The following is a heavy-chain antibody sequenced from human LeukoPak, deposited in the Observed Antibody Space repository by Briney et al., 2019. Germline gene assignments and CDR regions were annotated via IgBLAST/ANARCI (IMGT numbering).Heavy chain of an antibody. V-gene: IGHV3-23*01. CDR3: ATGEFYFDF. Sequence: PGGSLRLSCAASGFTFTNYDMSWVRQAPGKGLEWVSTISDSGHSTSYADSVKGRFTISRDNSKNTLYLQMNSLRAEDTALYYCATGEFYFDFWGQGTLVTV. CDR2: ISDSGHST. D-gene: IGHD3-16*01. CDR1: GFTFTNYD. J-gene: IGHJ4*02.